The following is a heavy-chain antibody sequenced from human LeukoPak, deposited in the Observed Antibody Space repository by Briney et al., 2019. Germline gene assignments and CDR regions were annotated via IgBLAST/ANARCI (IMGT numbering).Heavy chain of an antibody. CDR2: INPIVGST. J-gene: IGHJ4*02. CDR1: GYTFTFYY. D-gene: IGHD3-22*01. V-gene: IGHV1-46*01. CDR3: ARAQPVGDYYDSSGHFDY. Sequence: GASVKVSSKASGYTFTFYYMHWVRQAPGQGLEWMGIINPIVGSTSYAQKFQCRVTMTSDTSTSTVYMELSSRRSEDTAVYYCARAQPVGDYYDSSGHFDYWGQGTLVTVSS.